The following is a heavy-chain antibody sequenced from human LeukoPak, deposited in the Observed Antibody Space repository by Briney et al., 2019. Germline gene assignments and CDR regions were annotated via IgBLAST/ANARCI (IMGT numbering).Heavy chain of an antibody. Sequence: GESLKISCKGSGYSFTSYWIAWVRQMPGKGLEWMGIIYPGDSDTRYSPSFQGQVTISADKSISTAYLQWSSLKASDTAMYYCARHLGYSMTAKPTSYYMDVWGKGTTVTVSS. D-gene: IGHD6-13*01. V-gene: IGHV5-51*01. CDR1: GYSFTSYW. J-gene: IGHJ6*03. CDR2: IYPGDSDT. CDR3: ARHLGYSMTAKPTSYYMDV.